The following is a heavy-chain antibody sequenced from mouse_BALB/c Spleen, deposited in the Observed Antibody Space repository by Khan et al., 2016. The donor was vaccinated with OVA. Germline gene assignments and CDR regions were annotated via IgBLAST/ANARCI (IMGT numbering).Heavy chain of an antibody. D-gene: IGHD2-1*01. CDR2: ISSGSTYT. CDR1: GFSFSSYT. V-gene: IGHV5-6-4*01. CDR3: TRDGNYAHWYIDV. J-gene: IGHJ1*01. Sequence: EVELVESGGGLVKPGGSLKLSCAASGFSFSSYTMSWVRQTPEKRLEWVATISSGSTYTYYTDSVKGRFTISRDNAKNTLYLQMSSLKSDDTAMYYCTRDGNYAHWYIDVWGAGTTVTVSS.